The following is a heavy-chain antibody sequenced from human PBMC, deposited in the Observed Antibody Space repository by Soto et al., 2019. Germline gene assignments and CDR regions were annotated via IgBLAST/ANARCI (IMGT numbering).Heavy chain of an antibody. V-gene: IGHV5-51*01. CDR2: IFPGDSDT. CDR3: AAGYSTGLDAFDI. CDR1: GYNFANFW. D-gene: IGHD2-8*02. Sequence: PGESLKISCKGSGYNFANFWIGRVRQMPGKGLEWMGMIFPGDSDTKNSPSLEGQITMSVDKSDSSAYLQWRSLKASDTAIYYCAAGYSTGLDAFDIWGQGTMVTVSS. J-gene: IGHJ3*02.